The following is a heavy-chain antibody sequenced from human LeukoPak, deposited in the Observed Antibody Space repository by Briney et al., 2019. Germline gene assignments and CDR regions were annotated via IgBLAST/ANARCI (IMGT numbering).Heavy chain of an antibody. Sequence: PSETLSLTCTVSGDSISTSTYYWGWIRQPPGKGLEWIGSIFYSGSTYYNPSLKCRVTISVDTSKNQFSLRLSSVTAADTAVYYCARQQSNWASGPGMDVWGQGTTVTVSS. J-gene: IGHJ6*02. CDR3: ARQQSNWASGPGMDV. V-gene: IGHV4-39*01. D-gene: IGHD7-27*01. CDR2: IFYSGST. CDR1: GDSISTSTYY.